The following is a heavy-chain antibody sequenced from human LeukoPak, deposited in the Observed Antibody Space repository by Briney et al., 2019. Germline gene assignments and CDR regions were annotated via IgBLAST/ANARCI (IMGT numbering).Heavy chain of an antibody. D-gene: IGHD3-3*01. J-gene: IGHJ5*02. CDR2: ASGDGIHE. V-gene: IGHV3-30*04. CDR3: VSDLCGGDDQ. Sequence: PGGSLRLSCETSGFIFSSFTMHWVRQTPGEGPEWVALASGDGIHEQYAASVKGRFTISRDNAKDTLYLQMSSLRDEDTAVYYCVSDLCGGDDQWGRGTLVTVSS. CDR1: GFIFSSFT.